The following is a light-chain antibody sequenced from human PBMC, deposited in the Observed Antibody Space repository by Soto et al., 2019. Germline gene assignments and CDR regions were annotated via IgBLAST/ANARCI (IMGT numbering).Light chain of an antibody. CDR1: QSISSW. J-gene: IGKJ1*01. CDR2: KAS. CDR3: QQYNSFPT. Sequence: DIPMTQSPSTLSASVGDRVTITCRASQSISSWLAWYQQKPGKAPKLLIYKASSLESGVPSRVSGSGSGTEFTLTISSLQPDDFATYYCQQYNSFPTFGQGTKVEIK. V-gene: IGKV1-5*03.